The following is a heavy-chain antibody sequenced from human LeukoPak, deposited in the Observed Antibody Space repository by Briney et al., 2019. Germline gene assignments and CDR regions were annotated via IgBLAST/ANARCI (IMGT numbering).Heavy chain of an antibody. CDR1: GFTFSSYA. CDR3: ARDARTVGITMIVVGFDY. Sequence: GRFLRLSCAASGFTFSSYAMYWVRQSPGKGLEWVAVISYDGSNKYYADSVKGRFTISRDNSKNTLYLQMNSLRAEDTAVYYCARDARTVGITMIVVGFDYWGQGTLVTVSS. D-gene: IGHD3-22*01. J-gene: IGHJ4*02. CDR2: ISYDGSNK. V-gene: IGHV3-30*04.